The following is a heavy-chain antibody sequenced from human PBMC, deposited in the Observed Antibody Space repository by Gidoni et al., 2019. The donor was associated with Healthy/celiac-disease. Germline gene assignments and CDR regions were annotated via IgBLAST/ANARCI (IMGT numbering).Heavy chain of an antibody. CDR1: GGSFSGYY. V-gene: IGHV4-34*01. J-gene: IGHJ6*02. CDR3: ARGRRGIAAAGMRSPPPSYGMDV. D-gene: IGHD6-13*01. Sequence: QVQLQQWGAGLLKPSETLSLTCAVYGGSFSGYYWRWIRQPPGKGLEWIGEINHSGSTNYNPSLKSRVTISVDTSKNQFSLKLSSVTAADTAVYYCARGRRGIAAAGMRSPPPSYGMDVWGQGTTVTVSS. CDR2: INHSGST.